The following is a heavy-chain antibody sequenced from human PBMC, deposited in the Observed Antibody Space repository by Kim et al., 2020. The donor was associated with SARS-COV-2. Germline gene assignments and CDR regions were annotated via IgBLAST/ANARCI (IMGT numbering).Heavy chain of an antibody. CDR3: ARDYIVATAPYYYYGMDV. Sequence: SVKVSCKASGGTFSSYAISWVRQAPGQGLEWMGGIIPIFGTANYAQKFQGRVTITADESTSTAYMELSSLRSEDTAVYYCARDYIVATAPYYYYGMDVWGQGTTVTVSS. CDR1: GGTFSSYA. D-gene: IGHD5-12*01. J-gene: IGHJ6*02. V-gene: IGHV1-69*13. CDR2: IIPIFGTA.